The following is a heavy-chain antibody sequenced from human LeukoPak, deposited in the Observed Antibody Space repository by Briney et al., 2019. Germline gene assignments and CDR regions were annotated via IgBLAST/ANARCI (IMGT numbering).Heavy chain of an antibody. CDR1: GGSISSGDYY. Sequence: PSQTLSLTCTVSGGSISSGDYYWSWIRQPPGKGLEWIGYIYYSGGTYYNPSLKSRVTISVDTSKNQFSLKLSSVTAADTAVYYCASKSMVRGVVSFFDYWGQGTLVTVSS. CDR3: ASKSMVRGVVSFFDY. J-gene: IGHJ4*02. D-gene: IGHD3-10*01. CDR2: IYYSGGT. V-gene: IGHV4-30-4*01.